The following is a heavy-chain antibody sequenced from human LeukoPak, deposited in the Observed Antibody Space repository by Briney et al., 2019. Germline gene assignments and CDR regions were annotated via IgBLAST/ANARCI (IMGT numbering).Heavy chain of an antibody. J-gene: IGHJ4*02. Sequence: GGSLRLSCAASGFTVSSNYMSWVRQAPGKGLEWVSVIYSGGSTYYADSVKGRFTISRDNSKNTLYLQMNSLRAEDTAVYYCATYRMEYYFDYWGQGTLVTVSS. D-gene: IGHD1-26*01. CDR3: ATYRMEYYFDY. V-gene: IGHV3-53*01. CDR1: GFTVSSNY. CDR2: IYSGGST.